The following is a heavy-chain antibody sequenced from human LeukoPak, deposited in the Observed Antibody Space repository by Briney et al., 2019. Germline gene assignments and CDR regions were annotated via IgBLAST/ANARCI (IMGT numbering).Heavy chain of an antibody. CDR2: INWNGGSI. Sequence: GGSLRLSCAASGFTFDDYGMSWVRQAPGKGLEWVSGINWNGGSIGYADSVKGRFTISRDNAKNSLYLQMNSLRAEDTALYYCARGGSYSWGYYFDYWGQGTLVTVSS. J-gene: IGHJ4*02. CDR3: ARGGSYSWGYYFDY. CDR1: GFTFDDYG. D-gene: IGHD1-26*01. V-gene: IGHV3-20*04.